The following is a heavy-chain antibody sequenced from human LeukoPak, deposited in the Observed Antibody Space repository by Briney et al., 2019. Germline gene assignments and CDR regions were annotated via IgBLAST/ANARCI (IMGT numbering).Heavy chain of an antibody. CDR1: GFTFSRYS. V-gene: IGHV3-21*01. CDR2: ITGSSDYI. CDR3: SEFRRDYGNIEHYLYD. Sequence: GGSLRLSCAASGFTFSRYSVNWVRQAPGKGLEWVSCITGSSDYIFYADSVRGRFTISRDNAKNSLYLQMNSLRAEDTAVYYGSEFRRDYGNIEHYLYDRGQGTLLTGSS. D-gene: IGHD4/OR15-4a*01. J-gene: IGHJ4*02.